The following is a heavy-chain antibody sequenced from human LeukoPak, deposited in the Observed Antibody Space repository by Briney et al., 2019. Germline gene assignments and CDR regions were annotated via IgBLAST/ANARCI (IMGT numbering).Heavy chain of an antibody. D-gene: IGHD6-13*01. CDR1: GFTFDDYG. CDR3: ARASIADSSSWYRLDYYYYYMDV. J-gene: IGHJ6*03. V-gene: IGHV3-20*04. Sequence: GGSLRLSCAASGFTFDDYGMSWVRQAPGKGLEWVSGINWNGGSTGYADSVKGRFTISRDNAKNSLYLQMNSLRAEDTALYYCARASIADSSSWYRLDYYYYYMDVWGKGPRSPSP. CDR2: INWNGGST.